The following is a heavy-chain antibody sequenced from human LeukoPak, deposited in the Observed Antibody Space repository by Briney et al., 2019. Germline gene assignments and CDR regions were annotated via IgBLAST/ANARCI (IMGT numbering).Heavy chain of an antibody. J-gene: IGHJ4*02. Sequence: GESLKISCKGSEYRFSNYWIGWVRQLPGRGLEWMGIIYPSNSETTYSPSFQGQVTISADKSISTAYLQWSSLKASDSAMYCCARLLGDGAFYFDYWGQGTLVTVSS. CDR3: ARLLGDGAFYFDY. CDR2: IYPSNSET. D-gene: IGHD3-10*01. CDR1: EYRFSNYW. V-gene: IGHV5-51*01.